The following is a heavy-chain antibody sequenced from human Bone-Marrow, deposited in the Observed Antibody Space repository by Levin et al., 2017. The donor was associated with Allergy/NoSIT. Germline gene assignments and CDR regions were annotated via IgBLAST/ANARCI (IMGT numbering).Heavy chain of an antibody. CDR2: IYWDDDK. J-gene: IGHJ4*02. V-gene: IGHV2-5*02. Sequence: SGPTLVKPTQTLTLTCTFSGFSLSTSGVGVGWIRQPPGKALEWLALIYWDDDKRYSPSLKSRLTITKDTSKNQVVLTMTNMDPVDTATYYCAHSRGRGYSRGWDFDYWGQGTLVTVSS. CDR3: AHSRGRGYSRGWDFDY. D-gene: IGHD6-19*01. CDR1: GFSLSTSGVG.